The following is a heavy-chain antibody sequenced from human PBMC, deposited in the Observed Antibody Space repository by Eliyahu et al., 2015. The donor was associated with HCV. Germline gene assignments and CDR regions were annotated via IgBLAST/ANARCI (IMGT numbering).Heavy chain of an antibody. V-gene: IGHV3-74*01. CDR3: ARSNWFDP. CDR1: GVTFSDYW. Sequence: EVQVVESGGGLVQPGGSXXLXCXAXGVTFSDYWIHWVRQAPGKGLVWVAHINSDGGSTNYAESVKGRFTISRDNAKNTLYLQMNSLRVDDTGVYYCARSNWFDPWGQGTLVTVSS. CDR2: INSDGGST. J-gene: IGHJ5*02.